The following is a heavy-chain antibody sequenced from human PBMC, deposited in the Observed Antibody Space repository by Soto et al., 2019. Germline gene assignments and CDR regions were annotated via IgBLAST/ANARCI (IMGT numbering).Heavy chain of an antibody. CDR1: SGSISTSNW. V-gene: IGHV4-4*02. CDR2: FYHSGST. CDR3: ARGDQEISAAGTYYYCYMDV. J-gene: IGHJ6*03. Sequence: QVQLQESGPGLVKPSGTLSLTCAVSSGSISTSNWWSWVRQPPGKGLEWIGQFYHSGSTNYNPSLKSRVTISVDKSKNQFSLKLNSVTAADTAVYFCARGDQEISAAGTYYYCYMDVWGKGTTVTVSS. D-gene: IGHD6-13*01.